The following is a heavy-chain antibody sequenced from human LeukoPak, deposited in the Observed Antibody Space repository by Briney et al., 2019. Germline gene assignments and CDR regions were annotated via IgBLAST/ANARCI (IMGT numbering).Heavy chain of an antibody. V-gene: IGHV1-2*02. CDR3: ARGGPGYYFDY. J-gene: IGHJ4*02. CDR2: INPKSGGT. D-gene: IGHD1-1*01. CDR1: GYTFTDYY. Sequence: ASVKVSCKASGYTFTDYYIHWVRQAPGQGLEWMGWINPKSGGTDSAQKFQGRVTMTRDTSISTAYMELSRLRSDDTAVYYCARGGPGYYFDYWGQGTLVTVSS.